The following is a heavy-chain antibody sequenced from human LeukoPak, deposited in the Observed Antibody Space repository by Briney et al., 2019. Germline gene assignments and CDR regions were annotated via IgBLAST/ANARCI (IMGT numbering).Heavy chain of an antibody. Sequence: GASVKVSCKASGFAFTSFAMQWVRQARGQRLEWIGWIVVGSGNTNYSQKFQERVTITRDMSTSTAYMELTSLRSEDTAVYYCAAASLEYRSGWRPFDYWGQGTLVTVSS. CDR3: AAASLEYRSGWRPFDY. CDR1: GFAFTSFA. CDR2: IVVGSGNT. V-gene: IGHV1-58*02. D-gene: IGHD6-19*01. J-gene: IGHJ4*02.